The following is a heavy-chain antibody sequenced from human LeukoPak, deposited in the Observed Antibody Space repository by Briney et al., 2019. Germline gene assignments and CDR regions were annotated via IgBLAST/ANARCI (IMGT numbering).Heavy chain of an antibody. CDR1: GYTFTGYY. V-gene: IGHV1-46*01. CDR2: INSSGGTT. D-gene: IGHD6-13*01. CDR3: ARSGLVAAAGQYYYGMDV. J-gene: IGHJ6*02. Sequence: ASVKVSCKASGYTFTGYYMHWVRQAPGQGLEWMGIINSSGGTTSYAQKFQGRVTMTRDTSTSTVYMELSSLRSEDTAVYYCARSGLVAAAGQYYYGMDVWGQGTTVTVSS.